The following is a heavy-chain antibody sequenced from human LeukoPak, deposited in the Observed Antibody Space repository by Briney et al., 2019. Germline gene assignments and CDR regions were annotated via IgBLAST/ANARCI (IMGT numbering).Heavy chain of an antibody. V-gene: IGHV4-59*08. CDR2: IYYSGST. CDR3: ARHPSLLYYDFWSGYPYYYYYMDV. J-gene: IGHJ6*03. D-gene: IGHD3-3*01. Sequence: PSETLSLTCTVSGGSISSYYWSWIRQPPGKGLEWIGYIYYSGSTNYNPSLKSRVTISVDTSKNQFSLKLSSVTAADTAVYYCARHPSLLYYDFWSGYPYYYYYMDVWGKGTTVTVSS. CDR1: GGSISSYY.